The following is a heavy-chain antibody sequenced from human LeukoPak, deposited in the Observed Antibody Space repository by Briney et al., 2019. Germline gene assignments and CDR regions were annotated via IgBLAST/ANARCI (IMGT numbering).Heavy chain of an antibody. CDR1: GFTFSSYE. Sequence: GALRLSCAASGFTFSSYEMNWVRQPPGKGLEWIGEINHSGSTNYNPSLKSRVTISVDTSKNQFSLKLSSVTAADTAVYYCAGTYYYDSSGYLFDYWGQGTLVTVSS. V-gene: IGHV4-34*08. CDR3: AGTYYYDSSGYLFDY. J-gene: IGHJ4*02. D-gene: IGHD3-22*01. CDR2: INHSGST.